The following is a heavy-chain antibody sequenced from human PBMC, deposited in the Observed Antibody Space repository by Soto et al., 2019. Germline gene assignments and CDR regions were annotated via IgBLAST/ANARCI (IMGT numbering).Heavy chain of an antibody. Sequence: SETLSLTCTVSGGSISSSSYYWGWIRQPPGKGLEWIGSIYYSGSTYYNPSLKSRVTISVDTSKNQFSLKLSSVTAADTAVYYCARHGGRDSSSWVASRYFQHWGRGTLVTVSS. CDR2: IYYSGST. CDR1: GGSISSSSYY. V-gene: IGHV4-39*01. J-gene: IGHJ1*01. D-gene: IGHD6-13*01. CDR3: ARHGGRDSSSWVASRYFQH.